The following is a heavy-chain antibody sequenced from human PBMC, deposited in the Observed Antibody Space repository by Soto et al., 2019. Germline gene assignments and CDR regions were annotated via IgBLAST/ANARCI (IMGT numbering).Heavy chain of an antibody. CDR1: GGSISSGGYY. J-gene: IGHJ6*02. D-gene: IGHD3-3*01. CDR3: ARDWGYYVFWSGWPYGMDV. CDR2: IYYSGST. V-gene: IGHV4-31*03. Sequence: SETLSLTCTVSGGSISSGGYYWSWTRQHPGKGLEWIGYIYYSGSTYYNPSLKSRVTISVDTSKNQFSLKLSSVTAADTAVDYWARDWGYYVFWSGWPYGMDVWGQGTTVTVSS.